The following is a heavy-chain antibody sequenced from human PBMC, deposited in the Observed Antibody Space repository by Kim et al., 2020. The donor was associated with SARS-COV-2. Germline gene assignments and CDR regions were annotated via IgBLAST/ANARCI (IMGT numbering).Heavy chain of an antibody. Sequence: SQTLSLTCAISGDRVSSNSATWHWTRQSPSRGLVCLRRTYYRFKRNNDYAVTAKSRKTIKPDTSNNQFSLQLNSVTPEDTAVYYCARTGSVQWFGELYLLDRGGGRSVVTVSS. J-gene: IGHJ5*02. CDR3: ARTGSVQWFGELYLLDR. CDR1: GDRVSSNSAT. CDR2: TYYRFKRNN. V-gene: IGHV6-1*01. D-gene: IGHD3-10*01.